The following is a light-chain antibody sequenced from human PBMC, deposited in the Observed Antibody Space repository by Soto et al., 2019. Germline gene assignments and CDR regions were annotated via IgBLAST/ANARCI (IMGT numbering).Light chain of an antibody. CDR1: QSVSSY. Sequence: EIVLTQSPATLSLSPGERATLSCRASQSVSSYLAWYQQKPGQAPRLLIYDASNRATGIPARCSGSESGTDFTLTISSREPEDFAVEYCQQRRNWRWTFGEGTKVEIK. CDR2: DAS. V-gene: IGKV3-11*01. CDR3: QQRRNWRWT. J-gene: IGKJ1*01.